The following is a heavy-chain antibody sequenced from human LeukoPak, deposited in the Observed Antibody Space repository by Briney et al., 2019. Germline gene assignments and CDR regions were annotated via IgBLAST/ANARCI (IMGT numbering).Heavy chain of an antibody. J-gene: IGHJ4*02. CDR3: AKGQQWLAAYFDY. CDR1: GLTFRTYA. CDR2: ISDSGGYT. Sequence: GGSLRLSCAASGLTFRTYAMSWVRQAPGKGLEWVSSISDSGGYTFYADSVKGRFTISRDNSKNTLYLQMNSLRAEDTAVYYCAKGQQWLAAYFDYWGQGTLVTVSS. V-gene: IGHV3-23*01. D-gene: IGHD6-19*01.